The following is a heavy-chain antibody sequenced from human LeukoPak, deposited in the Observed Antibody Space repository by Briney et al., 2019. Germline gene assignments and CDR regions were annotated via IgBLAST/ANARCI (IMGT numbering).Heavy chain of an antibody. CDR2: ISPTGSTT. D-gene: IGHD6-6*01. J-gene: IGHJ4*02. Sequence: GGSLRLSCTASGFSFSGHWMHWARQLPGKGLVWVSRISPTGSTTSYADSVKGRFTVSRDNAKNTLYLQVNNRRAEDTAVYYCARGPNSNWSGLDFWGQGTLLTVSS. CDR3: ARGPNSNWSGLDF. V-gene: IGHV3-74*01. CDR1: GFSFSGHW.